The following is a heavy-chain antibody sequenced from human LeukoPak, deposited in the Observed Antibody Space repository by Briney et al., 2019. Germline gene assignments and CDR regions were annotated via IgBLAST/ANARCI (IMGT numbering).Heavy chain of an antibody. CDR1: GFTFSSYE. D-gene: IGHD1-26*01. V-gene: IGHV3-48*03. CDR2: ISASGATI. Sequence: PGGSLRLPCAASGFTFSSYEMNWVRQAPGKGLEWVSYISASGATIYSADSVKGRFTISRDNAKNSLYLRLTSLRAEDTAVYYCARAGSSRRYYFDYWGQGTVVTVSS. J-gene: IGHJ4*02. CDR3: ARAGSSRRYYFDY.